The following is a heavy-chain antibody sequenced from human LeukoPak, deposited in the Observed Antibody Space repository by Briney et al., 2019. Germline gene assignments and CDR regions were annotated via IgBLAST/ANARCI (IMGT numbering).Heavy chain of an antibody. D-gene: IGHD4/OR15-4a*01. CDR1: GFPFRRYP. V-gene: IGHV3-64D*08. Sequence: GGSLRLSCSASGFPFRRYPMHWVRQAPGKGLEFVSGIHTNGVSTDYADSVKGRFTISRDNSKNTLYLQMSSLRPEDTAVYYCVKWDYGLYVDYWGQGTLVTVSS. CDR2: IHTNGVST. CDR3: VKWDYGLYVDY. J-gene: IGHJ4*02.